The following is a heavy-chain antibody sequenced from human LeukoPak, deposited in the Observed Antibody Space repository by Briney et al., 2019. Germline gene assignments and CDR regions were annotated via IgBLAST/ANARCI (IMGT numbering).Heavy chain of an antibody. CDR2: INHSGST. V-gene: IGHV4-34*01. D-gene: IGHD1-1*01. CDR3: TITTGTTLGLMDY. CDR1: GGSFSGYY. Sequence: SETLSLTCAVYGGSFSGYYRRWIRQPPGKGLEWIGEINHSGSTNYNPSLKSRVTISVDTSKNQLSLKMSSVTAADTAAYYCTITTGTTLGLMDYWGQGTLVSVSS. J-gene: IGHJ4*02.